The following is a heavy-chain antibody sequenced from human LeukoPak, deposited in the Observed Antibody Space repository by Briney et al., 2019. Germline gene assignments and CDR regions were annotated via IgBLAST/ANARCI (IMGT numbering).Heavy chain of an antibody. CDR1: GGSISSSSYY. D-gene: IGHD3-10*01. J-gene: IGHJ4*02. CDR2: IYYSGST. CDR3: ASVRGAPL. Sequence: SETLSLTCTVSGGSISSSSYYWGWIRQPPGKGLEWIRSIYYSGSTYYNPSLKSRVTISVDTSKNQFSLKLSSVTAADTAVYYCASVRGAPLWGQGTLVTVSS. V-gene: IGHV4-39*01.